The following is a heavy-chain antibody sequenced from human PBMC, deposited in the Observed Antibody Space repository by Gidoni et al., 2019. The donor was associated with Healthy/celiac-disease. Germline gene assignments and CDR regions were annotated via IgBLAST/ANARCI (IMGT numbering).Heavy chain of an antibody. Sequence: QVQLQESGPGLVKPSETLSLTCTVSGGSISSYYWSWIRQPAGTGLEWIGRTYNSGSTNYNPSLKSRVTMSVDTSKNQFSLKLSSVTAADTAVYYCAREWTGTTNYYYYGMDVWGQGTTVTVSS. J-gene: IGHJ6*02. CDR3: AREWTGTTNYYYYGMDV. V-gene: IGHV4-4*07. CDR1: GGSISSYY. D-gene: IGHD1-1*01. CDR2: TYNSGST.